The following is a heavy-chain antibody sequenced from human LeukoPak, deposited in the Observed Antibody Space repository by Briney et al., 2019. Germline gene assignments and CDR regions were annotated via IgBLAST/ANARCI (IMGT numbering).Heavy chain of an antibody. CDR1: GGSFSGYY. V-gene: IGHV4-34*01. CDR3: ARRGGTGASFSGFDY. CDR2: INHSGST. Sequence: SETLSLTCAVYGGSFSGYYWSWIRQPPGKRLEWIGEINHSGSTNYNPSLKSRVTISIHTSQNQFSLNLSSVTAADTAVYYCARRGGTGASFSGFDYWGQGTLVTVSS. D-gene: IGHD1-1*01. J-gene: IGHJ4*02.